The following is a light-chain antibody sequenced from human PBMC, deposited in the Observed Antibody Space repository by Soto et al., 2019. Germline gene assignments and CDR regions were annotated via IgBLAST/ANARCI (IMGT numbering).Light chain of an antibody. V-gene: IGLV2-11*01. CDR2: DVS. CDR3: CSYAGNYTPFV. Sequence: QSTLIQPRSVSGSPGQSVTISCTGTSSDVGGYNYVSRYQQHPDKAPRLVIYDVSKRPSGVPDRFPGSKSGNTASLTISGLHAEDEADYYCCSYAGNYTPFVFGTGTKVTVL. J-gene: IGLJ1*01. CDR1: SSDVGGYNY.